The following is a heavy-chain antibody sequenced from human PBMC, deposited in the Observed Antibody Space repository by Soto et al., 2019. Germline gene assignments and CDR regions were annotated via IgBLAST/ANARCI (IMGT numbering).Heavy chain of an antibody. Sequence: GVSLRLSCAASGFTFSSYSMNWVRQAPGKGLEWVSSISSSSSYIYYADSVKGRFTISRDNAKNSLYLQMNSLRAEDTAVYYCARDPGGYHYYYGMDVWGQGTTVTVSS. CDR3: ARDPGGYHYYYGMDV. V-gene: IGHV3-21*01. CDR1: GFTFSSYS. J-gene: IGHJ6*02. CDR2: ISSSSSYI. D-gene: IGHD2-15*01.